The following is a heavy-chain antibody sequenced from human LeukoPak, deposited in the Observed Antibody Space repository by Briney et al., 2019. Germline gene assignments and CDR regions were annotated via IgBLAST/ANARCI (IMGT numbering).Heavy chain of an antibody. CDR1: EFTVSTNY. Sequence: GGSLRLSCVASEFTVSTNYMSWVRQAPGKGLQWVSIIHIDGETHYAASVTGRFTMSIDNSKNTVYLQVNTLRSEDTAVYYFAGDGLDSSAPVAFDSGGQGT. D-gene: IGHD3-22*01. CDR3: AGDGLDSSAPVAFDS. J-gene: IGHJ3*02. CDR2: IHIDGET. V-gene: IGHV3-66*01.